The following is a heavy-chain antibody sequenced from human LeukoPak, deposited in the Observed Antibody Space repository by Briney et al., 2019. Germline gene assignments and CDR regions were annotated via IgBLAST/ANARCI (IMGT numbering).Heavy chain of an antibody. CDR3: AREYLALSGYAPAGLDY. V-gene: IGHV1-69*05. Sequence: SVKVSCKASGGTFSSYASSWGRQAPGQGLEWMGRIFDTANYAQKFQGRVSITTDKSTSTAYMQLSSLRSEDTAVYYCAREYLALSGYAPAGLDYWGQGTLVTVSS. CDR1: GGTFSSYA. J-gene: IGHJ4*02. D-gene: IGHD5-12*01. CDR2: IFDTA.